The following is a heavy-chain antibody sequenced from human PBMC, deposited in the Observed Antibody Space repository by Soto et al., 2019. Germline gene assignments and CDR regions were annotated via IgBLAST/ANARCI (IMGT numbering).Heavy chain of an antibody. CDR3: ARWDGYGDE. J-gene: IGHJ4*02. D-gene: IGHD5-12*01. V-gene: IGHV3-23*01. CDR1: GFTFSTYS. CDR2: LSGGGANT. Sequence: EVQLLESGGGLVQPGGSLRLSCAASGFTFSTYSMAWVRQAPGKGLAWVSGLSGGGANTFYADSVKGRFTISVDNSKNTVYLQMNSLRVEDTAVYYWARWDGYGDEWGQGTLVTVSS.